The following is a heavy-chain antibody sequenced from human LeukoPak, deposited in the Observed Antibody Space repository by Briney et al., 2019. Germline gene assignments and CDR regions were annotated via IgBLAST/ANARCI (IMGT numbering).Heavy chain of an antibody. D-gene: IGHD3-9*01. Sequence: SETLSLTCTVSGGSISSYYRSWIRQPPGKGLEWIGYTYYSGSTNYNPSLKSRVTISVDTSKNQFSLKLSSVTAADTAVYYCARRDILTGSDAFDIWGQGTMVTVSS. CDR1: GGSISSYY. J-gene: IGHJ3*02. CDR2: TYYSGST. V-gene: IGHV4-59*08. CDR3: ARRDILTGSDAFDI.